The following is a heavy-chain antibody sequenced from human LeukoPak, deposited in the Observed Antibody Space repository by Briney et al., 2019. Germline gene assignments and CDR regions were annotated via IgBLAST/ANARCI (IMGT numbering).Heavy chain of an antibody. Sequence: ASVKVSCKASGYTFTSYGISWVRQAPGQGLEWMGWISAYNGNTNYAQKLQGRVTMTTDTSTSTAYMELRSLRSDDTAVYYCARGGYSYGVLSGYYYGMDVWGQGTTVTVSS. J-gene: IGHJ6*02. CDR3: ARGGYSYGVLSGYYYGMDV. V-gene: IGHV1-18*01. CDR1: GYTFTSYG. D-gene: IGHD5-18*01. CDR2: ISAYNGNT.